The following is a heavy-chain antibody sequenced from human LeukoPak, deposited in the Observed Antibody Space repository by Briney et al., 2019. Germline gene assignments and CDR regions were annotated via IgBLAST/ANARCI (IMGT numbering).Heavy chain of an antibody. D-gene: IGHD6-13*01. V-gene: IGHV3-9*01. CDR1: GFTFDDYA. CDR3: AKDTAAAGNYYFDY. CDR2: ISWNSGSI. J-gene: IGHJ4*02. Sequence: PGGSLRLSCAASGFTFDDYAMHWVRQAPGKGLEWVPGISWNSGSIGYADSVKGRFTISRDNAKNSLYLQMNSLRAEDTALYYCAKDTAAAGNYYFDYWGQGTLVTVSS.